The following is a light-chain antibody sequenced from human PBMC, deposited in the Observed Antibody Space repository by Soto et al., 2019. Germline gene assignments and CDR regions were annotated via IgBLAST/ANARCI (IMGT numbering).Light chain of an antibody. CDR1: SSDAGRYNY. CDR3: YSSAGSSTFAF. Sequence: QSALTQPRSVSGSPGQSVTISCTGTSSDAGRYNYVSWYQQHPGKAPKLIIYDVTKRPSGVPDRFSGSKSGNTASLTISGLQAEDEVDYYCYSSAGSSTFAFFGGGTKLTVL. J-gene: IGLJ2*01. CDR2: DVT. V-gene: IGLV2-11*01.